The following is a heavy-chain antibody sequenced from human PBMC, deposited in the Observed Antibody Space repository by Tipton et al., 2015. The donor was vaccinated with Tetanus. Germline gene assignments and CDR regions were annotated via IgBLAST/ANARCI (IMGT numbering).Heavy chain of an antibody. Sequence: AVSGFVFSSYTMNWVRQAPGKGLEWVASISSTSSYIYYADSVKGRFTISRDNAKNSVYLQMNSLRDEDTAVYYCGRALGSGTTVASGHWGQGSLVTVSS. V-gene: IGHV3-21*01. CDR1: GFVFSSYT. CDR2: ISSTSSYI. D-gene: IGHD1-7*01. CDR3: GRALGSGTTVASGH. J-gene: IGHJ4*02.